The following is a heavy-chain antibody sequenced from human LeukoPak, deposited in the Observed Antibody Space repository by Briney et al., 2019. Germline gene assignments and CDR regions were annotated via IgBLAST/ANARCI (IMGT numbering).Heavy chain of an antibody. D-gene: IGHD2-2*02. V-gene: IGHV4-4*07. J-gene: IGHJ4*02. CDR3: ARESRYCSSTSCYRGFDY. CDR1: GGSIVSHY. CDR2: FYASGTT. Sequence: SETLSLICTVSGGSIVSHYWNWIRQPAGRGLEWIGRFYASGTTNTSPSLKSRVTMSVDTSKNQFSLKLSSVTAADTAVYYCARESRYCSSTSCYRGFDYWGQGTLVTVSS.